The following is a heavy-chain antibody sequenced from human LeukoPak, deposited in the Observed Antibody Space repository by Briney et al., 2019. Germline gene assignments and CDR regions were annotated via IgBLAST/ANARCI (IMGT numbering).Heavy chain of an antibody. V-gene: IGHV3-48*01. J-gene: IGHJ4*02. D-gene: IGHD1-26*01. CDR1: GFTFSSYS. Sequence: GGSLRLSCAASGFTFSSYSMNWVRQAPGKGLEWVSYISSSSTIYYADSVKGRFTISRDNAKNSLYLQMNSLRAEDTAVYYCARPKVGATTWGSFDYWGQGTLVTVSS. CDR2: ISSSSTI. CDR3: ARPKVGATTWGSFDY.